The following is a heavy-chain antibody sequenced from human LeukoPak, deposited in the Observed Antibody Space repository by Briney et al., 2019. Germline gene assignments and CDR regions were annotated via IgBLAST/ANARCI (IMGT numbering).Heavy chain of an antibody. Sequence: SETLSLTCTVSGGSISSYYWSWIRQPPGKGLEWIGYIYYSGSTNYNPSLKSRVTISVDTSKNQFSLKLSSVTAADTAVYYCARTVRYFDLWGRGALVTVSS. J-gene: IGHJ2*01. CDR1: GGSISSYY. V-gene: IGHV4-59*01. CDR2: IYYSGST. CDR3: ARTVRYFDL.